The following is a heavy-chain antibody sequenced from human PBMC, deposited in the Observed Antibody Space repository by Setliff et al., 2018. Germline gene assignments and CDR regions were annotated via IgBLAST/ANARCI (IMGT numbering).Heavy chain of an antibody. Sequence: GGSLRLSCEASGFIFSSYSMNWVRQAPGKGLEWVAHISYSSGSISYADSVKGRFTISRDNAKNSLYLQMNSLRAEDTAIYYCVRALAYYYMDVWGKGTTVTVSS. J-gene: IGHJ6*03. CDR3: VRALAYYYMDV. V-gene: IGHV3-48*01. CDR2: ISYSSGSI. CDR1: GFIFSSYS.